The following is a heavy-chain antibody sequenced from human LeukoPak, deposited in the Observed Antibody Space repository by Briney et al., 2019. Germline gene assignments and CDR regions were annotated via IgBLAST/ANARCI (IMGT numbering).Heavy chain of an antibody. V-gene: IGHV3-74*01. CDR2: INSDGIST. D-gene: IGHD2-8*01. CDR1: GFTFSSYW. J-gene: IGHJ4*02. Sequence: GRSLRLSCAASGFTFSSYWMHWVRQAPGKGLVWVSRINSDGISTSYADSVKGRFTISRDNAKNTLYVQMNSLRAEDTAVYYCARDLNGHYLNYWGQGTLVTVSS. CDR3: ARDLNGHYLNY.